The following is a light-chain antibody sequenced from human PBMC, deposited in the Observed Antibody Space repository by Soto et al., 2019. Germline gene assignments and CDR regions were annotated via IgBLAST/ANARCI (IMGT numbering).Light chain of an antibody. CDR2: DAS. CDR1: QSISSW. Sequence: DIQMTQYPSTLSASVGDRVTITCRASQSISSWLAWYQQKPGKAPKLLIYDASSLESGVPSRFRGSGSGTDFTFTISRLQPEDIATYYCQQYENLPTFGQGTRLEIK. J-gene: IGKJ5*01. CDR3: QQYENLPT. V-gene: IGKV1-5*01.